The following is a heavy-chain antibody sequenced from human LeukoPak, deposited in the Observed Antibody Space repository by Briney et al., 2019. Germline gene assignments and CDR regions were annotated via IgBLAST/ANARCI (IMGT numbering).Heavy chain of an antibody. J-gene: IGHJ4*02. CDR2: IYPGDSDT. V-gene: IGHV5-51*01. D-gene: IGHD2-2*01. CDR1: GYSFSNYW. CDR3: AGYQNCSSISCPLRL. Sequence: GESLKISCKGSGYSFSNYWIGWVRQMPGKGLEWMGIIYPGDSDTRYSPSFQGQVTISADKSISTAYLQWSSLKASDTAMYYCAGYQNCSSISCPLRLWGQGTLVAVSS.